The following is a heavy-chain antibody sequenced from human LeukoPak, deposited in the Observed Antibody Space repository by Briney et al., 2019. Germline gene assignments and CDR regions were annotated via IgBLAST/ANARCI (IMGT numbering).Heavy chain of an antibody. Sequence: SETLSLTCTVSGGSISSSSYYWGWIRQPPGKGLEWIGSIYYSGSTYYNPSLKSRVTISVDTSKNQFSLKLSSVTAADTAVYYCARGRRPNYYYGMDVWGQGTTVTVSS. J-gene: IGHJ6*02. D-gene: IGHD2-15*01. V-gene: IGHV4-39*01. CDR2: IYYSGST. CDR1: GGSISSSSYY. CDR3: ARGRRPNYYYGMDV.